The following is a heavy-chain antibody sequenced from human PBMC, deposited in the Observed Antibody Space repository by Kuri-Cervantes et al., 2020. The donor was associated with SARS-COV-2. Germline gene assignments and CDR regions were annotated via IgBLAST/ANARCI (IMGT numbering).Heavy chain of an antibody. CDR1: GYIFTDYY. CDR3: AREWVLRFLEWSHNSPYYYYYMDV. CDR2: INPSGGST. V-gene: IGHV1-46*01. Sequence: ASVKVSCKASGYIFTDYYMHWVRQAPGQELGWMGRINPSGGSTSYAQKFQGRVTMTRDTSTSTVYMELSSLRSEDTAVYYCAREWVLRFLEWSHNSPYYYYYMDVWGKGTTVTVSS. J-gene: IGHJ6*03. D-gene: IGHD3-3*01.